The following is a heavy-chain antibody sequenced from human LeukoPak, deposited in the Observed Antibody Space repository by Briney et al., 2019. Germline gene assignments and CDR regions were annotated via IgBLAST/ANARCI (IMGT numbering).Heavy chain of an antibody. CDR2: ISSSSSYI. CDR3: ARDEPAAIVGFDY. V-gene: IGHV3-21*01. CDR1: GFTFSSYS. Sequence: GGSLRLSCAASGFTFSSYSMNWVRQAPGKGLEWVSSISSSSSYIYYADSVKGRFTISRDNAKNSLYLQMNSLRAEDTAVYYCARDEPAAIVGFDYWGQGTLVTVSS. J-gene: IGHJ4*02. D-gene: IGHD2-2*01.